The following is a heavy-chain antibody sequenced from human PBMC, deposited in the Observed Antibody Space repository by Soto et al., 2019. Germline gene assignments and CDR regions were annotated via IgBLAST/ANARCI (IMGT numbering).Heavy chain of an antibody. CDR3: VKHITGTTGYYFDY. D-gene: IGHD1-20*01. CDR1: GFSFSNYG. CDR2: LSGSGGST. Sequence: EVQLLESGGGLVQPGGSLRLSCAASGFSFSNYGMSWVRQAPGKGLEWVSSLSGSGGSTYYADSVKGRFTISRDNSKNTLYLQMSSLRAEDTAVYYCVKHITGTTGYYFDYWGQGTLVTVSS. J-gene: IGHJ4*02. V-gene: IGHV3-23*01.